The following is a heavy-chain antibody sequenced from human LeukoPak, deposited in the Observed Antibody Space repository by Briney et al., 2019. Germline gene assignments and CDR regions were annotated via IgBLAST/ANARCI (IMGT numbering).Heavy chain of an antibody. CDR3: AREGIVVVVADY. Sequence: SETLSLTCTASGASIISSIYYWGWIRQPPGKGLEWIGTIYYSGSTYYNPSLKSRVTISVDTSKNQFSLKLSSVTAADTAVYYCAREGIVVVVADYWGQGTLVTVSS. V-gene: IGHV4-39*07. J-gene: IGHJ4*02. CDR1: GASIISSIYY. D-gene: IGHD2-15*01. CDR2: IYYSGST.